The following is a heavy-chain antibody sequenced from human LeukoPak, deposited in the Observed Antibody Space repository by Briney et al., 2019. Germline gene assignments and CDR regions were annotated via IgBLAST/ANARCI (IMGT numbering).Heavy chain of an antibody. CDR3: ARIDWTPDS. CDR1: GYSISNGHV. CDR2: IHHSGNT. J-gene: IGHJ4*02. Sequence: SETLSLTCAVSGYSISNGHVWAWIRQPPGKGLEWIGTIHHSGNTYYNPSPQSRVSVSVDTSRNQFSLRLSSVTAADTATYYCARIDWTPDSWGQGTLVTVSS. D-gene: IGHD1-1*01. V-gene: IGHV4-38-2*01.